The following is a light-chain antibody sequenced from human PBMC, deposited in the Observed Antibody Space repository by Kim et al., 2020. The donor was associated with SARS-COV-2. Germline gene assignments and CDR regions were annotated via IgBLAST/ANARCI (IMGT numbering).Light chain of an antibody. CDR2: RNN. Sequence: QKATITWTGNSDKVGHQGAAWLQQHQGHPPKLLSYRNNNRPSGISERFSASRSGNTASLTITGLQPEDEADYYCSAWDSSLSAWVFGGGTQLTVL. CDR1: SDKVGHQG. V-gene: IGLV10-54*01. J-gene: IGLJ3*02. CDR3: SAWDSSLSAWV.